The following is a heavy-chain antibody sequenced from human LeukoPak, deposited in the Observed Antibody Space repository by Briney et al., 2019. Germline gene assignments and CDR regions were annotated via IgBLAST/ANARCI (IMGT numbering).Heavy chain of an antibody. Sequence: SETLSLTCTVSGGSISRYYWSWIRQPAGKGLEWIGRIYSDGTITYNPSLQSRLTMSIDTSKNQFSLKLSFVTAADTAVHYCARDSGTTGEVKFDPWGQGTLVTVSS. CDR2: IYSDGTI. CDR3: ARDSGTTGEVKFDP. J-gene: IGHJ5*02. CDR1: GGSISRYY. D-gene: IGHD4-17*01. V-gene: IGHV4-4*07.